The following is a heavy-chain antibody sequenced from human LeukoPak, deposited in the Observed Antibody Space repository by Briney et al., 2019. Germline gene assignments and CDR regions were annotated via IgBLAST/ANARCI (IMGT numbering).Heavy chain of an antibody. Sequence: GGSLRLSCAASGFTFSSYAMSWVRQAPGKGLEWVAVISYDGSNKYYADSVKGRFTISRDNSKNTLYLQMNSLRAEDTAVYYCARDPGAAAGTALLDYWGQGTLVTVSS. CDR2: ISYDGSNK. V-gene: IGHV3-30-3*01. CDR3: ARDPGAAAGTALLDY. J-gene: IGHJ4*02. CDR1: GFTFSSYA. D-gene: IGHD6-13*01.